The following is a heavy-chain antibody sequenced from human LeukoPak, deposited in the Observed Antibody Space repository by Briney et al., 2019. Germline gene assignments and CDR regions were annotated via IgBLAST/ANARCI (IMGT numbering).Heavy chain of an antibody. CDR3: ARESSSWDHDAFDI. D-gene: IGHD6-13*01. Sequence: GGSLRLSCAASEFTFRTYSMNWVRQAPGKGLEWVSVIYSGGSTYYADSVKGRFTISRDNSKNTLYLQMNSLRAEDTAVYYCARESSSWDHDAFDIWGQGTMVTVSS. V-gene: IGHV3-66*01. J-gene: IGHJ3*02. CDR2: IYSGGST. CDR1: EFTFRTYS.